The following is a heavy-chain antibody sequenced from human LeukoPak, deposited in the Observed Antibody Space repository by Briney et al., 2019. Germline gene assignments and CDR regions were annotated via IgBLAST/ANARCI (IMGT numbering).Heavy chain of an antibody. CDR1: GYTFTGYY. D-gene: IGHD6-19*01. Sequence: GASVKVSCKASGYTFTGYYMHWVRQAPGQGLEWMGRINPNGGGSNYAQKFQGRVTMAGDTSISTAYMELSRLRSDDTAVYYCARTHSSDWYYFDYWGQGTLFTVSS. CDR3: ARTHSSDWYYFDY. V-gene: IGHV1-2*06. J-gene: IGHJ4*02. CDR2: INPNGGGS.